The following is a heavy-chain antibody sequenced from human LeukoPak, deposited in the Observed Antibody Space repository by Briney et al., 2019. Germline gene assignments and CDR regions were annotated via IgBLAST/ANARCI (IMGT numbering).Heavy chain of an antibody. CDR2: IYSRGAT. D-gene: IGHD3-10*01. CDR1: DVSISTYY. J-gene: IGHJ5*02. CDR3: ARSLVRGLSNWFDP. V-gene: IGHV4-59*13. Sequence: ETLSLTFTVSDVSISTYYWSWIRQPPGKGLKWIGYIYSRGATDYNPSLKSRVTISLDTSKNQFSMKLNSVTAADTAVYYCARSLVRGLSNWFDPWGQGTLVTVSS.